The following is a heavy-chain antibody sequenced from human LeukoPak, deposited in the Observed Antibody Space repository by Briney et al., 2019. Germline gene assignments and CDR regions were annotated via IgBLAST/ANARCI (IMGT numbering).Heavy chain of an antibody. D-gene: IGHD5-12*01. J-gene: IGHJ4*02. CDR3: ARGGGTVATLAIVDN. CDR2: ISSSSSTI. Sequence: PGGSLRLSCAASGFTFSSYSMNWVRQAPGKGLEWVSYISSSSSTIYYADSVKGRFTISRDNAKNSLYLQMNSLRAEDTAVYYCARGGGTVATLAIVDNWGQGTLVTVSS. CDR1: GFTFSSYS. V-gene: IGHV3-48*04.